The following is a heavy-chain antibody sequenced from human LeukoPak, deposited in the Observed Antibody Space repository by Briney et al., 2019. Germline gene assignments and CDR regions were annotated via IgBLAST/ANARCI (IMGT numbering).Heavy chain of an antibody. J-gene: IGHJ4*02. V-gene: IGHV4-38-2*02. CDR3: ARGKQLVVPAATLDY. D-gene: IGHD2-2*01. CDR1: GYSISSGYY. Sequence: SETLSLTCTVSGYSISSGYYWGWIRQPPGKGLEWIGSIYHSGSTYYNPSLKSRVTISVDTSKNQFSLKLSSVTAADTAVYYCARGKQLVVPAATLDYWGQGTLVTVSS. CDR2: IYHSGST.